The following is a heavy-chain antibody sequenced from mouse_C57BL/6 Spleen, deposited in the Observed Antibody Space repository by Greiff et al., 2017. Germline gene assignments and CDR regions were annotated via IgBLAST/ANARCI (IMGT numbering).Heavy chain of an antibody. CDR1: GYTFTSYW. CDR2: IDPSDSYT. CDR3: ARYEGSLGRIDY. Sequence: QVQLQQPGAELVMPGASVKLSCKASGYTFTSYWMHWVKQRPGQGLEWIGEIDPSDSYTNYNQKFKGKSTLTVDKSSSTAYMQLSSLTSEDSAVYYCARYEGSLGRIDYWGQGTTLTVSS. J-gene: IGHJ2*01. V-gene: IGHV1-69*01. D-gene: IGHD4-1*01.